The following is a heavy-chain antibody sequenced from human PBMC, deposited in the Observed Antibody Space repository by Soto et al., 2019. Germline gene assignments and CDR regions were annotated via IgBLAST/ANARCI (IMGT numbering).Heavy chain of an antibody. CDR3: ARESEDLTSNFDY. J-gene: IGHJ4*02. CDR2: ISSNTNYI. V-gene: IGHV3-21*01. Sequence: EVQLVESGGGLVKPGGSLRLSCAASGFTFTRYSMNWVRQAPGKGLEWVSSISSNTNYIYYADSMKGRFTVSRDKAKNSVYLEMNSLSAEDTAVYYCARESEDLTSNFDYWGQGTLVTVSS. CDR1: GFTFTRYS.